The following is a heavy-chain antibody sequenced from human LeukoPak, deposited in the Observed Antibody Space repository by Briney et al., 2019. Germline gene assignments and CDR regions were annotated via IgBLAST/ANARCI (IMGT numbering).Heavy chain of an antibody. D-gene: IGHD2-2*01. Sequence: KPSETLSLTCTVSGGSISSYYWSWIRQPPGKGLEWIGYIYYSGSTNYNPSLKSRVTISVDTSKNQFSLKLSSVTAADTAVYYCARSSAAYNWFDPWGQGTLVTVSS. V-gene: IGHV4-59*01. CDR1: GGSISSYY. J-gene: IGHJ5*02. CDR3: ARSSAAYNWFDP. CDR2: IYYSGST.